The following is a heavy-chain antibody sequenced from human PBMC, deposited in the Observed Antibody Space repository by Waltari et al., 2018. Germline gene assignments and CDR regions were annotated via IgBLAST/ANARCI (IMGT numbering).Heavy chain of an antibody. Sequence: QVQLVQSGAEVKKPGASVKVSCKASGYTFTSYAMHWVRQAPGQRLEWMGWINAGNGNTKYSQKFQGRVTITRDTSASTAYMELSSLRAEDTAVYYCARDRPPYRTDAFDIWGQGTMVTVSS. V-gene: IGHV1-3*01. CDR1: GYTFTSYA. CDR3: ARDRPPYRTDAFDI. J-gene: IGHJ3*02. CDR2: INAGNGNT.